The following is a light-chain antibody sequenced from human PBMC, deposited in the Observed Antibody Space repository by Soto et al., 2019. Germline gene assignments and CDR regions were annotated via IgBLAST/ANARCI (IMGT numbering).Light chain of an antibody. V-gene: IGKV3-20*01. J-gene: IGKJ4*01. CDR1: QSVSNSY. Sequence: EIVLTQSPGTLSLSPGERATLSCRASQSVSNSYLAWYQQKPGQAPRLLIYGASSRATGIPDRFSGSGSGTDFTLTISGLEPEDSAVYYCQQYGATPQTFGGGTKVDIK. CDR3: QQYGATPQT. CDR2: GAS.